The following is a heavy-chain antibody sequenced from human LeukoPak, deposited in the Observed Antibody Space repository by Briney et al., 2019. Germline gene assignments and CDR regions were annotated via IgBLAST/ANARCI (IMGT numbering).Heavy chain of an antibody. Sequence: GGSLRLSCAASGFTFSSYAMHWVRQAPGKGLEWVAVISYDGSNKYYADSVKGRFTISRDNSKNTLYLQMNSLRAEDPAVYYCARDSGDRAGDSSGYYYNGNFDYWGQGTLVTVSS. D-gene: IGHD3-22*01. CDR1: GFTFSSYA. V-gene: IGHV3-30*04. CDR3: ARDSGDRAGDSSGYYYNGNFDY. CDR2: ISYDGSNK. J-gene: IGHJ4*02.